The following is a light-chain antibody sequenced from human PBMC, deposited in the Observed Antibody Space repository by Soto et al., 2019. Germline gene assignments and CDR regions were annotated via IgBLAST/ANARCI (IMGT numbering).Light chain of an antibody. J-gene: IGKJ1*01. V-gene: IGKV3-20*01. CDR3: QQYGSSPPT. CDR1: QSVSTNY. Sequence: EIVLTQSPGTLSLSPGERATLSCRASQSVSTNYLAWYQRKPGQAPRLLIYGASSRATDIPNRFSGSGSATDFTLTITRLKAEDFAVYYCQQYGSSPPTFGQGTKVEIK. CDR2: GAS.